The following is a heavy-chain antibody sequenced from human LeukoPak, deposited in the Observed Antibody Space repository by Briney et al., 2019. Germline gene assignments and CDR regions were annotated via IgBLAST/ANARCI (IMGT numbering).Heavy chain of an antibody. D-gene: IGHD6-13*01. CDR2: INQSRST. J-gene: IGHJ4*02. CDR3: ARPYSSSWYAFEY. Sequence: PSETLSLTCTVSGGSISSFYWSWIRQSPGKGLEWIGEINQSRSTNYNPSLKSRVTISVDTSKNQFSLRLSSVTAADTAVYYCARPYSSSWYAFEYWGQGTLVTVSS. V-gene: IGHV4-34*01. CDR1: GGSISSFY.